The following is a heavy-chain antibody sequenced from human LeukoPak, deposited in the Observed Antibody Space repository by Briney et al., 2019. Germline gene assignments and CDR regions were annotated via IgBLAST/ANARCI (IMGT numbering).Heavy chain of an antibody. V-gene: IGHV3-74*01. CDR3: ARSRLSHIVGGDY. D-gene: IGHD2-15*01. CDR1: GFPFNNYW. Sequence: HAGGSLRLSCAASGFPFNNYWMHWVRQVPGKGLVWVLRLNTDGSSTAYADSVKGRFTISRDNAKNTLYLQMNSLRDEDTAVYFCARSRLSHIVGGDYWGQGTLVTVSS. CDR2: LNTDGSST. J-gene: IGHJ4*02.